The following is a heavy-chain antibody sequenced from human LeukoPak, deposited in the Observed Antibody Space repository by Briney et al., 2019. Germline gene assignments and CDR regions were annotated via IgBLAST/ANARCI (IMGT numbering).Heavy chain of an antibody. CDR1: GFTFSSYW. V-gene: IGHV3-7*03. Sequence: PGGSLRLSCAASGFTFSSYWMSWVRQAPGKGLEWVANIKQDGSEKYYVDSVKGRFTISRDNAKNSLYLQMNSLRAEDTAVYYCARGRVPAALYYYHYGMDVWGKGTTVTVSS. D-gene: IGHD2-2*01. J-gene: IGHJ6*04. CDR2: IKQDGSEK. CDR3: ARGRVPAALYYYHYGMDV.